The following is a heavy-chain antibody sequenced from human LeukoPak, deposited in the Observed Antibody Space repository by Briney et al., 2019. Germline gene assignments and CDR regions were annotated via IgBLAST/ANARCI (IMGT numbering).Heavy chain of an antibody. CDR1: GFTFAGYW. D-gene: IGHD1-26*01. CDR2: IKQDASEE. Sequence: GGSLRLSCAASGFTFAGYWISWVRQAPGKGLEWVANIKQDASEEYYVDSVKGRFTISGDNAKNSLYLQMNSPRAEDTAVYYCVRDRGRASVDYWGQGTLVTVSS. V-gene: IGHV3-7*01. CDR3: VRDRGRASVDY. J-gene: IGHJ4*02.